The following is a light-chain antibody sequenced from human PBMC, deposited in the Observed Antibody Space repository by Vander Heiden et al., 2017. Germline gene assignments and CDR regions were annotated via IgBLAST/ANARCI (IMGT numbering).Light chain of an antibody. CDR1: QSVSSSY. CDR2: GAS. CDR3: QQYGSSPWT. V-gene: IGKV3-20*01. J-gene: IGKJ1*01. Sequence: IVLTQSPGTLASTPGERATLSCRASQSVSSSYLAWYQQRPGQAPRLLIYGASSRATGLPDRFSGSGSGTDFTLTISRLEPEEFAVYYCQQYGSSPWTFGQGTKVEIK.